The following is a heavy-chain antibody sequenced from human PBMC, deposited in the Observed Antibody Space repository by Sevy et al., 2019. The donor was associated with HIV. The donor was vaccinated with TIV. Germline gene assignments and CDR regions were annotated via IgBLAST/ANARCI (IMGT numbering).Heavy chain of an antibody. V-gene: IGHV3-74*01. J-gene: IGHJ4*02. CDR2: INSDRSST. Sequence: GGSLRLSCAASGFTFSSYWMHWVRQAPGKGLVWVSRINSDRSSTSYADSVKGRFTISRDNAKNTLYLQMNSLRAEDTAVYYCARGPYCSSTSCYPEYYFDYWGQGTLVTVSS. CDR3: ARGPYCSSTSCYPEYYFDY. CDR1: GFTFSSYW. D-gene: IGHD2-2*01.